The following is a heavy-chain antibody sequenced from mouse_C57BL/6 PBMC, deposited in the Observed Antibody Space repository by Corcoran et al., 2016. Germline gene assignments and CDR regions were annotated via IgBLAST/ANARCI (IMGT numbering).Heavy chain of an antibody. Sequence: QVQLQQSGAELVKPGASVKISCKASGYAFSSYWMNWVKQRPGKGLEWIGQIYPGDGDTNYNGKFKGKATLTADKSSSTAYMQLSSLTSEDSAVYFCARRNYGSSQFDYWGQGTTLTVSS. V-gene: IGHV1-80*01. CDR3: ARRNYGSSQFDY. CDR2: IYPGDGDT. J-gene: IGHJ2*01. D-gene: IGHD1-1*01. CDR1: GYAFSSYW.